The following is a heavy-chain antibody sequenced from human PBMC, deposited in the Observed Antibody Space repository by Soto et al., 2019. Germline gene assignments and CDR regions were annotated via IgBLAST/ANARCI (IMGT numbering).Heavy chain of an antibody. CDR3: ARGMVTGYTGPFDY. D-gene: IGHD3-9*01. J-gene: IGHJ4*02. Sequence: QVQLQQWGAGLLKPSETLSLTCGVYGVSLSGHYWSWIRQPPGKGLEWIGEINHSGKTNYSPSLKSRVTISVDTSKSQLSLMLTSVTAAATAVYFCARGMVTGYTGPFDYWGQGTLVTVSS. CDR2: INHSGKT. V-gene: IGHV4-34*01. CDR1: GVSLSGHY.